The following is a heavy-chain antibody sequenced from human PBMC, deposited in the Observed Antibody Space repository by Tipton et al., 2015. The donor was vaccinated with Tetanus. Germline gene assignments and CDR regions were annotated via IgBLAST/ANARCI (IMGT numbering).Heavy chain of an antibody. CDR1: GLTFSSYS. CDR3: ARSYDSSGYFNSPY. J-gene: IGHJ4*02. Sequence: CAASGLTFSSYSMNWVRQAPGKGLEWVSSISSSSSYIYYADSVKGRFTISRDNAKNSLYLQMNSLRAEDTAVYYCARSYDSSGYFNSPYWGQGTLVTVSS. D-gene: IGHD3-22*01. CDR2: ISSSSSYI. V-gene: IGHV3-21*01.